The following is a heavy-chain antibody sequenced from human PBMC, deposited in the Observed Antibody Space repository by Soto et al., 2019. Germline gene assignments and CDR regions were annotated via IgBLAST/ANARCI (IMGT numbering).Heavy chain of an antibody. CDR3: AKDSSWELPPRDGMEV. CDR2: ISWDGGST. J-gene: IGHJ6*02. Sequence: GGSLRLSCAASGFTFDDYTMHWVRQAPGKGLEWVSLISWDGGSTYYADSVKGRFTISRDNSKNSLYLQMNSLRTEDTALYYCAKDSSWELPPRDGMEVWGQGTTVTVSS. CDR1: GFTFDDYT. V-gene: IGHV3-43*01. D-gene: IGHD1-26*01.